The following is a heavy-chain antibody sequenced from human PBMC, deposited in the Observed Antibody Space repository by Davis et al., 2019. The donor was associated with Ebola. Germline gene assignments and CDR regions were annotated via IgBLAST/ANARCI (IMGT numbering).Heavy chain of an antibody. CDR1: GFTFGDYA. CDR2: ISGSSSSR. J-gene: IGHJ4*02. Sequence: GGSLRLSCTGSGFTFGDYAMNWVRQAPGKGLEWVSSISGSSSSRYYADSVEGRFTISRDNAKNSVYLQMSSVTVEDTAVYYCARRSGTSYDYWGQGSLVTVSS. V-gene: IGHV3-21*01. CDR3: ARRSGTSYDY. D-gene: IGHD1-26*01.